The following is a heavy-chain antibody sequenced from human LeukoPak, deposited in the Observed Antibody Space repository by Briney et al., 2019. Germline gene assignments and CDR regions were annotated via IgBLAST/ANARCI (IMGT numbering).Heavy chain of an antibody. CDR2: MNPNSGNT. V-gene: IGHV1-8*01. CDR1: GYTFTSYD. J-gene: IGHJ5*02. D-gene: IGHD3-22*01. Sequence: ASVKVSCKASGYTFTSYDINWVRQATGQGLEWMGWMNPNSGNTGYAQKFQGRVTMTRNTSISTAYMELSSLRPEDTAVYYCARGGGYYYDSSGYYHKSGWFDPWGQGTLVTASS. CDR3: ARGGGYYYDSSGYYHKSGWFDP.